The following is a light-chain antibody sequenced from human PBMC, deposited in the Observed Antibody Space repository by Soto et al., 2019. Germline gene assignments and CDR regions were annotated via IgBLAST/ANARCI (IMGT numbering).Light chain of an antibody. CDR3: HTWGTGML. Sequence: QAVVTQSPSASASLGASVKLTCTLSSGHSSYAIAWHQQQPEKGPRYLMKLNSDGSHSKGDGIPDRFSGSSSGAERYLTISSLQSEDEADYYCHTWGTGMLFGGGTKLTVL. CDR2: LNSDGSH. J-gene: IGLJ2*01. CDR1: SGHSSYA. V-gene: IGLV4-69*01.